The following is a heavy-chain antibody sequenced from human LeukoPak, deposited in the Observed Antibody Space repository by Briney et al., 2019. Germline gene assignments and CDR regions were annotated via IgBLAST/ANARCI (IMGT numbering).Heavy chain of an antibody. V-gene: IGHV3-72*01. CDR2: SRNKANSYST. J-gene: IGHJ6*02. CDR1: GFIFSDHY. CDR3: ARYCSGGSCYSWYYYYGMDV. D-gene: IGHD2-15*01. Sequence: SGGSLRLSCAASGFIFSDHYMDWVRQAPGKGLEWVGRSRNKANSYSTEYAASVKGRFTISRDDSKNSLFLQMNSLRTEDTAVYYCARYCSGGSCYSWYYYYGMDVWGQGTTVTVSS.